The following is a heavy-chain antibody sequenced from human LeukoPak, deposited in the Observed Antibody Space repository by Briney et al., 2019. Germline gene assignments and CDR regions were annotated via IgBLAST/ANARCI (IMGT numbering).Heavy chain of an antibody. V-gene: IGHV4-34*01. D-gene: IGHD6-19*01. CDR2: INHSGST. J-gene: IGHJ4*02. CDR3: ARRMAVAQGDY. CDR1: GGSFSGYY. Sequence: SETLSLTCAVYGGSFSGYYWSWIRQPPGKGLEWIGEINHSGSTNYNPSLKSRVTISVDTSKNQFSLKLSSVTAADTAVYYCARRMAVAQGDYWGQGTLVTVSS.